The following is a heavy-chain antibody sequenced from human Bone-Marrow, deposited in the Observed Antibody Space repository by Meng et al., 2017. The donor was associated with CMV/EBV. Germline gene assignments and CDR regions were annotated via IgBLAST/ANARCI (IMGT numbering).Heavy chain of an antibody. J-gene: IGHJ4*02. CDR1: GFTFSSYG. CDR2: IRYDGSNK. D-gene: IGHD3-3*01. Sequence: GESLKISCAASGFTFSSYGMHWVRQAPGKGLEWVAFIRYDGSNKYYADSVKGRFTISRYNSKNTLYLQMNSLRAEDTAVYYCAKDHYDFWSGYFPPYWGQGTLVTVSS. V-gene: IGHV3-30*02. CDR3: AKDHYDFWSGYFPPY.